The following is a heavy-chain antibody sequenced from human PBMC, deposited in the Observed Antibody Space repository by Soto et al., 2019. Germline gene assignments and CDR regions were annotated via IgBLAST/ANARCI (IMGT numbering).Heavy chain of an antibody. D-gene: IGHD6-13*01. Sequence: SETLSLTCTVSGDSINSYYWNWIRHAPGKGLEWLGYIYYSGSANYNPSLKSRVTISLNRSKDQFSHMLSSVPAAGTAVYYCARGWLAAALGWFCPWGQGTLGTVSS. J-gene: IGHJ5*02. CDR3: ARGWLAAALGWFCP. CDR2: IYYSGSA. V-gene: IGHV4-59*01. CDR1: GDSINSYY.